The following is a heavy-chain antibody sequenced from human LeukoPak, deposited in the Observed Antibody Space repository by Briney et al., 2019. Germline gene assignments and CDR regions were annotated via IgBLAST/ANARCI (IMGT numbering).Heavy chain of an antibody. D-gene: IGHD1-1*01. Sequence: GGSLRLSCAASGFTFSSYWMHWVRQAPGKGLGWVSRINSDGSSTSYADSVKGRFTISRDNAKNSLYLQMNSLRAEDTAVYYCARDRGYNWNAYYYYGMDVWGQGTTVTVSS. CDR1: GFTFSSYW. CDR3: ARDRGYNWNAYYYYGMDV. J-gene: IGHJ6*02. CDR2: INSDGSST. V-gene: IGHV3-74*01.